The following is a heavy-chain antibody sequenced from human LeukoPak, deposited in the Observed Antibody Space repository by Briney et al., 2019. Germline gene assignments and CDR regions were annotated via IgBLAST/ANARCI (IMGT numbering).Heavy chain of an antibody. D-gene: IGHD6-19*01. V-gene: IGHV3-30*18. J-gene: IGHJ6*03. CDR1: GFTFSSYG. Sequence: PGGSLRLSCAASGFTFSSYGIHWVRQAPGKGLEWVAAITYDGSNKYHADSAKGRSTISRDNSKNTLYLQMNSLRAEDTAVYYCAKDRMGGWFVMDVWGKGTTVIVSS. CDR2: ITYDGSNK. CDR3: AKDRMGGWFVMDV.